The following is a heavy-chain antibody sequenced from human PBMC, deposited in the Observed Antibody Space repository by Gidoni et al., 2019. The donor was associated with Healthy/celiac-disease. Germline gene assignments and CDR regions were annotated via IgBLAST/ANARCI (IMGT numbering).Heavy chain of an antibody. Sequence: QVQLVESGGGVVQPGRSLRLSCAASGFTFSSYAMHWVRQAPGKGLEWVAVISYDGSNKYYADSVKGRFTISRDNSKNTLYLQMNSLRAEDTAVYYCARDSGAHQWLVRDWFDPWGQGTLVTVSS. CDR1: GFTFSSYA. CDR3: ARDSGAHQWLVRDWFDP. CDR2: ISYDGSNK. V-gene: IGHV3-30*04. D-gene: IGHD6-19*01. J-gene: IGHJ5*02.